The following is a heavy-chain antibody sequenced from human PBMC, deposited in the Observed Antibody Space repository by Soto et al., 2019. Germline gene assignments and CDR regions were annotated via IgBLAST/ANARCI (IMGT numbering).Heavy chain of an antibody. J-gene: IGHJ4*02. CDR1: GFTFRSYS. Sequence: EVQLLESGGGLVPPGGSLRLSCAASGFTFRSYSMNWFRQAPGKGLEWVSYISSSSSTIYYADSVKGRFTISRDNAKNSLYLQMNSLRDEATAVYYCARDVVYSYGPIDYCGQGTLVTVSS. D-gene: IGHD5-18*01. CDR3: ARDVVYSYGPIDY. V-gene: IGHV3-48*02. CDR2: ISSSSSTI.